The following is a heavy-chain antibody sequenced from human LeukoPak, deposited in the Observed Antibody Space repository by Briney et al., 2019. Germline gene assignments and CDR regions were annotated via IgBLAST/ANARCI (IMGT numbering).Heavy chain of an antibody. CDR1: GFNFNSYT. CDR3: AKDLRPDGVDNFDH. CDR2: ILASGSPT. D-gene: IGHD2-8*01. J-gene: IGHJ4*02. Sequence: GGSLRLSCAASGFNFNSYTMNWVRQAPGKGLQWVANILASGSPTYYADSVKGRFIISRDNSKNTVYLQMNSLRVEDTAIYYCAKDLRPDGVDNFDHWGQGTLVTVSS. V-gene: IGHV3-23*01.